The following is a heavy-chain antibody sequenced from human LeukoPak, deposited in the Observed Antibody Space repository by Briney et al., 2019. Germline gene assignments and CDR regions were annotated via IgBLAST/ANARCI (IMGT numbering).Heavy chain of an antibody. CDR1: GFTFSSYA. V-gene: IGHV3-23*03. J-gene: IGHJ4*02. CDR2: IYSGGST. CDR3: ARVKGYGDHFDY. Sequence: GGSLRLSCAASGFTFSSYAMSWVRQAPGKGLEWVSVIYSGGSTYYADSVKGRFTISRDNSKNTLYLQMNSLRAEDTAVYYCARVKGYGDHFDYWGQGTLVTVSS. D-gene: IGHD4-17*01.